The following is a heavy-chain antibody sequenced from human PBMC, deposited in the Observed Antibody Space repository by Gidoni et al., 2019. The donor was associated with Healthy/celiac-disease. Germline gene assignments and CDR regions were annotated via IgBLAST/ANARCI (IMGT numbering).Heavy chain of an antibody. V-gene: IGHV3-33*08. CDR2: IWYDGSNK. CDR1: GFTFSSYG. Sequence: QVQLVESGGGVVQPGRSLRLSCAASGFTFSSYGMHWVRQAPGKGLEWVAVIWYDGSNKYYADSVKGRFTISRDNSKNTLYLQMNSLRAEDTAVYYCARGRLFGELSLDYWGQGTLVTVSS. D-gene: IGHD3-10*02. CDR3: ARGRLFGELSLDY. J-gene: IGHJ4*02.